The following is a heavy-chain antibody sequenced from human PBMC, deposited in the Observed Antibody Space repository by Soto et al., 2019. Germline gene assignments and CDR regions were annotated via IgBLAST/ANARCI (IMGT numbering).Heavy chain of an antibody. D-gene: IGHD3-10*01. J-gene: IGHJ3*02. CDR2: MNPNSGNT. CDR3: ERVFRGFVEPNGRVSDAFDI. V-gene: IGHV1-8*01. CDR1: GYTFTSYD. Sequence: QVQLVQSGAEVKKPGASVKVSCKASGYTFTSYDINWVRQPTGPGLEWMGWMNPNSGNTGYAQKFQGRVTMTRNTCISTADMELSSRRSEETDVYYCERVFRGFVEPNGRVSDAFDIWGQGTMVTVSS.